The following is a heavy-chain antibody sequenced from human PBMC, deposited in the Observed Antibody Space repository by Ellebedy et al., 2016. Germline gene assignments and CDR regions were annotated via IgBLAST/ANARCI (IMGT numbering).Heavy chain of an antibody. CDR3: AREYTVPFTVTARGLNWFDP. D-gene: IGHD2-21*02. CDR2: INPNSGGT. J-gene: IGHJ5*02. V-gene: IGHV1-2*02. CDR1: GYTFTDYY. Sequence: ASVKVSXXASGYTFTDYYMNWVRQAPGQGLEWMGWINPNSGGTNYAQKFQGRVTMTRDTSISTAYMELSRLNSDDTAVYYCAREYTVPFTVTARGLNWFDPWGQGTLVTVSS.